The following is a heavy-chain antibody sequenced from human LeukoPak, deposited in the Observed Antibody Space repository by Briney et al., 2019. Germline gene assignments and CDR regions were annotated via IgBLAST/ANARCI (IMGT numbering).Heavy chain of an antibody. D-gene: IGHD5-18*01. CDR3: ARDKNRGYSYGYFDY. CDR2: IYTGGST. V-gene: IGHV4-61*02. CDR1: GGSISSGGYS. Sequence: SETLSLTCAVSGGSISSGGYSWSWIRQPAGKGLEWIGRIYTGGSTNYNPSLKSRVTMSVDTSKNQFSLKLSSVTAADTAVYYCARDKNRGYSYGYFDYWGQGTLVTVSS. J-gene: IGHJ4*02.